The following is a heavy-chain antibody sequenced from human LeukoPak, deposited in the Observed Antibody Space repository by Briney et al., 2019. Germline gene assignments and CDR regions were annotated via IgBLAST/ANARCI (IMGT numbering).Heavy chain of an antibody. J-gene: IGHJ4*02. CDR1: GFTFSSYW. Sequence: GGSLRLSCAASGFTFSSYWMNWVRQAPGKGLVWVSRIKPDGSSMSYADSVQGRFTISRDNAKNTLYLQMNSLRAEDTAVYYCARGASSAYYVDYWGQGTLVSVSS. CDR3: ARGASSAYYVDY. D-gene: IGHD3-22*01. CDR2: IKPDGSSM. V-gene: IGHV3-74*01.